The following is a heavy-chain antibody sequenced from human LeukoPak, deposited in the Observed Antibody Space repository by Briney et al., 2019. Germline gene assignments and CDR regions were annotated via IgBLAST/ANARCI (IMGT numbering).Heavy chain of an antibody. CDR1: GDSISSSSYY. CDR2: ISYSGSM. V-gene: IGHV4-39*01. D-gene: IGHD3-22*01. Sequence: SETLSLTCTVSGDSISSSSYYWGWIRQPPGKGLEWVGSISYSGSMYYNPSLKSRVTISVDTSKNQFSLKLSSVTAADTAVYYCARRSGSGYYFFDYWGQGTLVTVSS. CDR3: ARRSGSGYYFFDY. J-gene: IGHJ4*02.